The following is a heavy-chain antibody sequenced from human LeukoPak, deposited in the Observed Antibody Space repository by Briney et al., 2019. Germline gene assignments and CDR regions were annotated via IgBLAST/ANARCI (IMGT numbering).Heavy chain of an antibody. Sequence: ASVKVSWKASGYTFTSYGISWVRQAPGQGLEWMGWISAYNGNTNYAQKLQGRVTMTTDTSTSTAYMELRSLRSDDTAVYYCARRITMVRGVISWFDPWGQGTLVTVSS. J-gene: IGHJ5*02. CDR1: GYTFTSYG. CDR2: ISAYNGNT. D-gene: IGHD3-10*01. V-gene: IGHV1-18*01. CDR3: ARRITMVRGVISWFDP.